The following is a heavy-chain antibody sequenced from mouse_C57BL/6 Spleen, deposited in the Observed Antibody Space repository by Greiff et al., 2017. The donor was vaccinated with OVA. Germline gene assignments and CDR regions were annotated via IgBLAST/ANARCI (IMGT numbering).Heavy chain of an antibody. Sequence: QVQLQQSGAELVKPGASVKLSCKASGYTFTSYWMHWVKQRPGQGLEWIGMIHPNSGSTNYNEKCKSKATLTVDKSSSTAYMQLSSLTSEDSAVYYCARGGIYFYFDYWGQGTTLTGSS. V-gene: IGHV1-64*01. CDR3: ARGGIYFYFDY. CDR1: GYTFTSYW. D-gene: IGHD2-1*01. CDR2: IHPNSGST. J-gene: IGHJ2*01.